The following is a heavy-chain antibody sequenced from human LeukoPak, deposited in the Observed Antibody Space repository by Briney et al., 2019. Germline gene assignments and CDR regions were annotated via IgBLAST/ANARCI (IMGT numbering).Heavy chain of an antibody. CDR3: ARDFESSFSFDY. J-gene: IGHJ4*02. D-gene: IGHD3-22*01. CDR2: INPSSGST. CDR1: GSTFTRYY. Sequence: ASVKVSCKASGSTFTRYYIHWVRQAPGQGLDWMGMINPSSGSTRFAQMFQDRVTITRDASASTTYMEFSSLRPEDTAVYYCARDFESSFSFDYWGQGTLVTVSS. V-gene: IGHV1-46*01.